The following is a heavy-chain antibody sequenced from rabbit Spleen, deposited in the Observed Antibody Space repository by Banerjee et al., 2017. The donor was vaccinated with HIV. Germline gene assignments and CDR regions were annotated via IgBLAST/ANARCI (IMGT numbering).Heavy chain of an antibody. J-gene: IGHJ2*01. CDR3: ARNYVNAFDP. V-gene: IGHV1S40*01. D-gene: IGHD1-1*01. Sequence: QSLEESGGDLVKPGASLTLTCTASGIDFSSYYYMCWVRQAPGKGLEWIACIDVGSSGNTYYASWAKGRFTISKTSSTTVTLQMTSLTAADTATYFCARNYVNAFDPWGPGTLVTVS. CDR2: IDVGSSGNT. CDR1: GIDFSSYYY.